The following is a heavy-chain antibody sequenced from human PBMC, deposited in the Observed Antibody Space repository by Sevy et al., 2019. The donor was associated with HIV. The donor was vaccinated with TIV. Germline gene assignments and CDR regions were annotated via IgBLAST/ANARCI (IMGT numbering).Heavy chain of an antibody. D-gene: IGHD2-2*01. Sequence: ASVKVSCKASGGTFSNYALSWVRQAPGQGLEWMGGIIPIFGKTNFAQTFQGRVTITAEKSTCTAYMGLSSLRSADTAGYYCARTPLVRIPGATDLYFDNWGQGTLVTVSS. J-gene: IGHJ4*02. CDR1: GGTFSNYA. V-gene: IGHV1-69*06. CDR3: ARTPLVRIPGATDLYFDN. CDR2: IIPIFGKT.